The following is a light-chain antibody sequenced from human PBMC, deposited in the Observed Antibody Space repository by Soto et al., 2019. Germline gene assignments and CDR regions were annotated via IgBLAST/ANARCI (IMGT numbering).Light chain of an antibody. V-gene: IGKV3-11*01. CDR3: QHRSKWPLT. CDR1: QSVSSY. J-gene: IGKJ4*01. CDR2: DAF. Sequence: EIVLTQSASTLSLSAGERATLSCRASQSVSSYLAWYQLRPGQAPRLLIYDAFNRATGIPARFSGSGYGTDFNLTISSLETEDFAVYYCQHRSKWPLTFGGGTKVDIK.